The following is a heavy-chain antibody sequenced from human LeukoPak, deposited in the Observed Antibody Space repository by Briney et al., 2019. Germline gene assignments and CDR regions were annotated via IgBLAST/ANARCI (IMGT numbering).Heavy chain of an antibody. J-gene: IGHJ4*02. CDR2: IREDGGHK. CDR3: ARDGRGGHNDF. Sequence: GGSLRLSCVASGFTFTNHWMSWVRQAPGKGLEWVANIREDGGHKNSVDSVKGRFTISRDNAKNSLFLQMDSLRVDDTALYYCARDGRGGHNDFWGQGTLLTVSS. V-gene: IGHV3-7*01. CDR1: GFTFTNHW. D-gene: IGHD4-23*01.